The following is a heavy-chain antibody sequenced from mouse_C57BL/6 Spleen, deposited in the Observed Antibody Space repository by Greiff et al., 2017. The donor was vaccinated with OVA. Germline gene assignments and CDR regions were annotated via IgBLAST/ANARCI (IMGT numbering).Heavy chain of an antibody. Sequence: VQLQQPGAELVRPGSSVKLSCKASGYTFTSYWMHWVKQRPIQGLEWIGNIDPSDSETHYNQKFKDKATLTVDKASSTAYMQLSSLTSEDSAVYYCAKDSSEAMDYWGQGTSVTVSS. V-gene: IGHV1-52*01. CDR1: GYTFTSYW. CDR2: IDPSDSET. CDR3: AKDSSEAMDY. D-gene: IGHD3-2*02. J-gene: IGHJ4*01.